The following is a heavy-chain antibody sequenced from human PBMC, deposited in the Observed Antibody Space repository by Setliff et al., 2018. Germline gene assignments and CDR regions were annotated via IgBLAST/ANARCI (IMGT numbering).Heavy chain of an antibody. CDR3: ATRKSSGRLYYMDV. CDR2: VYYNGAA. CDR1: GGSLSTYY. V-gene: IGHV4-59*01. D-gene: IGHD1-26*01. Sequence: PSETLSLTCTVSGGSLSTYYWSWIRQSPGRGLEYIGYVYYNGAADYSPSLKSRVTLSVDTSKNQFSLKLTSVTAADTAVYYCATRKSSGRLYYMDVWGKGTTVTVSS. J-gene: IGHJ6*03.